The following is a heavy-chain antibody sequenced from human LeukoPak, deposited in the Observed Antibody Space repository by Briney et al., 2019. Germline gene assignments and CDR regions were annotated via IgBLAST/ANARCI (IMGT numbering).Heavy chain of an antibody. CDR3: TKAESSTFYYGYFDS. D-gene: IGHD2-2*01. V-gene: IGHV3-9*01. CDR2: LSWNSGAL. CDR1: GFTFDNYA. Sequence: GGSLRLSCEASGFTFDNYAMHWVRQAPGKGLEWVSGLSWNSGALGYADSVRGRFTISRDNAKNSLYLQMNSLTAEDTALYYCTKAESSTFYYGYFDSWGQGTLVTVSS. J-gene: IGHJ4*02.